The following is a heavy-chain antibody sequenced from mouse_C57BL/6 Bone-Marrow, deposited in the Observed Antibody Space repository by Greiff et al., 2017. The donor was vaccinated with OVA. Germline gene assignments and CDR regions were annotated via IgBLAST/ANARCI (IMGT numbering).Heavy chain of an antibody. Sequence: VQLQQSGAELMKPGASVKLSCKATGYTFTGYWIEWVKQRPGHGLEWIGEILPGSGSTNYNEKFKGKATFTADTSSNTAYMQLSSLTTEDSAIYYCGKIRSGYDYDYFDYWGQGTTLTVSA. J-gene: IGHJ2*01. CDR3: GKIRSGYDYDYFDY. V-gene: IGHV1-9*01. D-gene: IGHD2-4*01. CDR1: GYTFTGYW. CDR2: ILPGSGST.